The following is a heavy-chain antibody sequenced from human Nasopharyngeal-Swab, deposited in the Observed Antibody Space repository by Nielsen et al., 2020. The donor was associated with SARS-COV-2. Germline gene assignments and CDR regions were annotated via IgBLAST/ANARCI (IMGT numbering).Heavy chain of an antibody. CDR1: GFTFSSYE. CDR3: ATSGWVVTDIRSFDY. D-gene: IGHD2-21*02. CDR2: ISSSGSTI. Sequence: GESLKISCAASGFTFSSYEMNWVRQAPGKGLEWVSYISSSGSTIYYADSVKGRFTISRDNAKNSLYLQMNSLRAEDTAVYYCATSGWVVTDIRSFDYWGQGTLVTVSS. V-gene: IGHV3-48*03. J-gene: IGHJ4*02.